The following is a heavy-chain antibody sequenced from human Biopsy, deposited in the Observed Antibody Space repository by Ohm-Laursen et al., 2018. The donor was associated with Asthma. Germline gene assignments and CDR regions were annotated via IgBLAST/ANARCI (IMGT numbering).Heavy chain of an antibody. CDR2: ISGSGGST. CDR3: VRDGTDDAFDI. V-gene: IGHV3-23*01. J-gene: IGHJ3*02. CDR1: GFAFSSNA. Sequence: GSLTLSCTASGFAFSSNAMSWGCQAPGQGLGWVSAISGSGGSTYYADSVKGRFTISRDNSKNTLYLQMNSLREEDTAVYYCVRDGTDDAFDIWGQGTVVSVSS. D-gene: IGHD1-1*01.